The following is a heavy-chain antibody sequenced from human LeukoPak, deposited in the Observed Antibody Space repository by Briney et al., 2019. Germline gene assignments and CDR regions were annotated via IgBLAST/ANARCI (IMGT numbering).Heavy chain of an antibody. CDR3: ARTTSNYDYYFDY. D-gene: IGHD5-12*01. CDR2: IYHSGST. CDR1: GGSVSSGGYS. V-gene: IGHV4-30-2*01. Sequence: SQTLSLACAVSGGSVSSGGYSWSWIRQPPRMGLEWIGYIYHSGSTYYNPSLNSRVTISVDRSKNHFSLRLSSVTAADTAVYYCARTTSNYDYYFDYWGQGTLVTVSS. J-gene: IGHJ4*02.